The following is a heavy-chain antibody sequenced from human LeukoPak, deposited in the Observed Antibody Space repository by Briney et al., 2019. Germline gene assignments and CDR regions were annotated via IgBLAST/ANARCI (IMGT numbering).Heavy chain of an antibody. Sequence: PGGSLRLSCAASGFTSSIYSMNWVRQAPGKGLEWVSAIHSSGGTYYADSVKGRFTISRDTSKNTLYLQINSLRVEDTAVYYCIVFGDSNHWGQGTLVTVSS. V-gene: IGHV3-53*01. D-gene: IGHD4-17*01. CDR1: GFTSSIYS. J-gene: IGHJ5*02. CDR3: IVFGDSNH. CDR2: IHSSGGT.